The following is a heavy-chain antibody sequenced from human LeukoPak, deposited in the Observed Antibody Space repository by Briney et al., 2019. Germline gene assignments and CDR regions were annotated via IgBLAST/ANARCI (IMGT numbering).Heavy chain of an antibody. D-gene: IGHD2-2*02. CDR1: GFTFSSYG. V-gene: IGHV3-30*18. Sequence: PGRSLRLSCAASGFTFSSYGMHWVRQAPGKGLEWVAVISYDGSNKYYADSVKGRFTISRDNSKNTLYLQMNSLRAEDTAVYYCAKGDRGYCSSTSCYMPFDYWGQGTLVTVPS. CDR2: ISYDGSNK. CDR3: AKGDRGYCSSTSCYMPFDY. J-gene: IGHJ4*02.